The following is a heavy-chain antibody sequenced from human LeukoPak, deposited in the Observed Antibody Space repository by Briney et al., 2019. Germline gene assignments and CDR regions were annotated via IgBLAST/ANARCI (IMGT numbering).Heavy chain of an antibody. CDR1: GFTFSSYI. V-gene: IGHV3-21*01. CDR2: ISRNSTYI. J-gene: IGHJ4*02. Sequence: PGGSLRLSCAASGFTFSSYIMNWVRQAPGKGLEWVASISRNSTYIHYADSVKGRFTISRDNARNSLFLRMNSLRAEDTAIYYCASDEGNYFDYWGQGTLVTVSS. CDR3: ASDEGNYFDY.